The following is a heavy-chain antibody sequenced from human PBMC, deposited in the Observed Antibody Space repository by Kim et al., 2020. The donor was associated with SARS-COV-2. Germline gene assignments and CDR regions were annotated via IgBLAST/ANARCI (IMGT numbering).Heavy chain of an antibody. D-gene: IGHD3-22*01. CDR3: AKEGLYYESQFDY. V-gene: IGHV3-43*02. J-gene: IGHJ4*02. CDR2: ISGDGGST. CDR1: GFTFDDYA. Sequence: GGSLRLSCAASGFTFDDYAMHWVRQAPGKGLEGVSLISGDGGSTYYADSVKGRFTNSRDNRKNSLYLQMNSLRTEDTALYYCAKEGLYYESQFDYWGRGTLVTVSS.